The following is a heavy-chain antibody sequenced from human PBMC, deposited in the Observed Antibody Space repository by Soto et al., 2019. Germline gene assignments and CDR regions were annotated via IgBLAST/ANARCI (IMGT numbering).Heavy chain of an antibody. CDR2: IRHSGST. CDR3: ARTYGGNSFDP. Sequence: PSETLSLTCAVYGGSFSGYYWSWIRQPPGKGLEWIGEIRHSGSTNYNPSLKSRVTISVDTSKNQFSLKLSSVTAADTAVYYCARTYGGNSFDPWGQGTLVTVSS. V-gene: IGHV4-34*01. J-gene: IGHJ5*02. D-gene: IGHD2-21*02. CDR1: GGSFSGYY.